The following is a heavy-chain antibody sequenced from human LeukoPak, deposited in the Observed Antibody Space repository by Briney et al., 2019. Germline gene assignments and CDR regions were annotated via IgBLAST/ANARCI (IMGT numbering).Heavy chain of an antibody. J-gene: IGHJ4*02. D-gene: IGHD3-22*01. Sequence: GGSLRLSCAASGFTFSSYAMSWVRQAPGKGLEWVSAISSSGGSTYYADSVKGRFTISRDNSKNTLYLQMNSLRAEDTAVYYCAKRYYYDNSGLWDYWDQGTLVTVSS. CDR2: ISSSGGST. V-gene: IGHV3-23*01. CDR1: GFTFSSYA. CDR3: AKRYYYDNSGLWDY.